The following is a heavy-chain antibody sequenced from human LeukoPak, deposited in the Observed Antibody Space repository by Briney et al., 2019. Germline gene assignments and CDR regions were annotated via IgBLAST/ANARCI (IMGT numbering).Heavy chain of an antibody. CDR3: AKTTRRGYSSSGYDY. V-gene: IGHV3-30*18. J-gene: IGHJ4*02. CDR1: GFTFSSYG. CDR2: ISYDGSNK. Sequence: GRSLRPSCAAPGFTFSSYGMHWVRQAPGKGLEWVAVISYDGSNKYYADSVKGRFTISRDNSKNTLYLQMNSLRAEDTAVYYCAKTTRRGYSSSGYDYWGQGTLVTVSS. D-gene: IGHD6-6*01.